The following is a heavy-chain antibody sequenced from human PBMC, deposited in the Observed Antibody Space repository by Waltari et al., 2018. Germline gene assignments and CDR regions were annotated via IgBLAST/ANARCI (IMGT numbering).Heavy chain of an antibody. D-gene: IGHD1-26*01. CDR1: GFTVSSNY. J-gene: IGHJ4*02. CDR2: IYSGGST. V-gene: IGHV3-66*02. Sequence: EVQLVESGGGLVQPGGSLRLSCAASGFTVSSNYLSWVRQAPGKGLEWVSVIYSGGSTYYADSVKGRFTISRDNSKNTLYLQMNSLRAEDTAVYYCARVNRGSGSYVYFDYWGQGTLVTVSS. CDR3: ARVNRGSGSYVYFDY.